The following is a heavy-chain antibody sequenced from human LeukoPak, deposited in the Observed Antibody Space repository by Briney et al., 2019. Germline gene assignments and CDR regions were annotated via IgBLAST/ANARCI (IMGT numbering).Heavy chain of an antibody. CDR1: GFTFSSYA. V-gene: IGHV3-23*01. D-gene: IGHD1-26*01. CDR2: ISSGDGST. Sequence: GGSLRLSCAASGFTFSSYAMSWVRQAPGEGLEWVSTISSGDGSTYYADSVKGRFTISRDNSKNTLYLQMNSLRAEDTAVYYWGKVESVGSMDYWGQGTLVTVSS. CDR3: GKVESVGSMDY. J-gene: IGHJ4*02.